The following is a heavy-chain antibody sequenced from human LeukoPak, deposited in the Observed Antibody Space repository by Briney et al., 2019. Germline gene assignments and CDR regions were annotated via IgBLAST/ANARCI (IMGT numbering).Heavy chain of an antibody. V-gene: IGHV3-23*01. CDR3: AKGLYSNYELGLDY. Sequence: GGSLRLSCAASGFTFSSYAMSWVRQAPGKGLEWVSAISSGGGSTYYADSVKGRFTISRNNSKNTLYLQMNSLRAEDTAVYYCAKGLYSNYELGLDYWGQGTLVTVSS. CDR2: ISSGGGST. J-gene: IGHJ4*02. D-gene: IGHD4-11*01. CDR1: GFTFSSYA.